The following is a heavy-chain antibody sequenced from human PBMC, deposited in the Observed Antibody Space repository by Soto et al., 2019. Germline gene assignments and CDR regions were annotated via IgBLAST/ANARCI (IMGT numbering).Heavy chain of an antibody. CDR3: ARPYSSSWSTYFDY. CDR1: GYTFTSYF. Sequence: ASVKVSCKASGYTFTSYFIHWVRQAPGQRLEWMGWINAGNGNTKYSQQFQGRVTITRDTSATTAYMELSSLTSEDTAVYYCARPYSSSWSTYFDYWGQGTLVTVSS. D-gene: IGHD6-13*01. J-gene: IGHJ4*02. CDR2: INAGNGNT. V-gene: IGHV1-3*01.